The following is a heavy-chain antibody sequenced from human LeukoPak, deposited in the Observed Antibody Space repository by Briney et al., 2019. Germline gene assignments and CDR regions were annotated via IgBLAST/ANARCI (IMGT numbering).Heavy chain of an antibody. Sequence: ASVKVSCKASGYTFTSYGISWVRQAPGQGLEWMGWISAYNGNTNYAQKLQGRVTMTTDTSTSTAYMELRSLRSDDTAVYYCASPDSSGRRVYYFDYWGQGTLVTVSS. J-gene: IGHJ4*02. V-gene: IGHV1-18*01. D-gene: IGHD3-22*01. CDR2: ISAYNGNT. CDR1: GYTFTSYG. CDR3: ASPDSSGRRVYYFDY.